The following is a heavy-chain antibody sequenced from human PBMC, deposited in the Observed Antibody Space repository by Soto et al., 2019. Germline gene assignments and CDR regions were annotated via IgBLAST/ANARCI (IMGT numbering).Heavy chain of an antibody. CDR2: ISWNGGSV. V-gene: IGHV3-9*01. D-gene: IGHD3-16*01. Sequence: EVQLVESGGGLVQPGRSLRLSCAASGFTFDEYGMHWVRQAPGKGLEWVSGISWNGGSVGYAVSVKGRFTISRDNAKKSLSLQMNSLRPEDTALYYCAKDSLIEPPGRRFRTVELWGRGTLVTVSS. CDR3: AKDSLIEPPGRRFRTVEL. J-gene: IGHJ2*01. CDR1: GFTFDEYG.